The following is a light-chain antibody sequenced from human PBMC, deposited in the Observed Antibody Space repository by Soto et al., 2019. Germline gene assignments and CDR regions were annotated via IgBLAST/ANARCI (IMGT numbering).Light chain of an antibody. CDR3: QRYCGPLTVT. Sequence: EVVLTQSPGNLSLSPGERATLSCRASQSFSSSNLAWYQHKPGQPPKLIVYSASRRATGIPDRFSGSGSGTDFTLTISRLEPEDFALYHRQRYCGPLTVTFGGGTKVDSK. J-gene: IGKJ4*01. CDR1: QSFSSSN. V-gene: IGKV3-20*01. CDR2: SAS.